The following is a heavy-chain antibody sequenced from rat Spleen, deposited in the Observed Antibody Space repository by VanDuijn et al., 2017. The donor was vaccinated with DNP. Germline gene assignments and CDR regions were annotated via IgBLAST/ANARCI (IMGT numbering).Heavy chain of an antibody. D-gene: IGHD1-4*01. CDR3: AGRPPPTRGPFDY. CDR1: GFTFSTAW. Sequence: EVQVLESGGGLVQPGNSLKLSCATSGFTFSTAWMYWYRQFPEKRLEWVARIKAKSNNYATDYSDSVKGRFTISRDNAKNTQYLQMDSLRSEGTATYYCAGRPPPTRGPFDYWGQGVTVTVSS. CDR2: IKAKSNNYAT. J-gene: IGHJ2*01. V-gene: IGHV6-6*01.